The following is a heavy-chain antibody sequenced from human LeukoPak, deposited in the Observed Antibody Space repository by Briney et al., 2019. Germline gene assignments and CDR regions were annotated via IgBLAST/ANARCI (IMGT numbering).Heavy chain of an antibody. Sequence: GASVKVSCKASGYTFTSYYMHWVRQAPGQGLEWMGIINPGGGGTSYAQKFQGRVTMTRDTSTSTVYMELSSLRSEDTAVYYCVREYSGSYDPFDYWGQGTLVTVSS. CDR3: VREYSGSYDPFDY. V-gene: IGHV1-46*01. CDR1: GYTFTSYY. J-gene: IGHJ4*02. D-gene: IGHD1-26*01. CDR2: INPGGGGT.